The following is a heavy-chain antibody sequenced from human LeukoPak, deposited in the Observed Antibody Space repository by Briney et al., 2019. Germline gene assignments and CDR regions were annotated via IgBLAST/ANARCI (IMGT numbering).Heavy chain of an antibody. CDR3: ARVKWHYEGYFDY. CDR1: GFTFSSYE. CDR2: ITTRGDVF. J-gene: IGHJ4*02. Sequence: GGSLRLSCAASGFTFSSYEMNWVRQARGKGLEWISYITTRGDVFYYADSVKGRFTISRDNAKNSLFLQMNSLRADDTAVYYCARVKWHYEGYFDYWGQGTLVTVSS. V-gene: IGHV3-48*03. D-gene: IGHD1-7*01.